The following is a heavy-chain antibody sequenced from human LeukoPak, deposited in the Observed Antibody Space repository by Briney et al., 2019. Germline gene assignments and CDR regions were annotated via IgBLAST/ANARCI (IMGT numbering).Heavy chain of an antibody. D-gene: IGHD3-22*01. CDR1: GYTFTCYY. Sequence: ASVKVSCKAAGYTFTCYYMHWVRQAPGQGLEWMGWINPNSGGTNYAQKFQGRVTMTRQTSISTAYMELSRLRSDDTAVYYCARAATYYYDSSGSYGMDVWGQGTTVTVSS. J-gene: IGHJ6*02. V-gene: IGHV1-2*02. CDR3: ARAATYYYDSSGSYGMDV. CDR2: INPNSGGT.